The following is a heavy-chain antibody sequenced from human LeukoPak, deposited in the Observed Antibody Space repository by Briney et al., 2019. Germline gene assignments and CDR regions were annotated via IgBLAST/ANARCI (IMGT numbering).Heavy chain of an antibody. CDR1: GGSFSGYY. CDR2: INHSGST. D-gene: IGHD3-10*01. V-gene: IGHV4-34*01. CDR3: ARDRGTPPYAFDI. J-gene: IGHJ3*02. Sequence: PSETLSLTCAVYGGSFSGYYWSWIRQPPGKGLEWIGEINHSGSTNYNPSLKSRVTISVDRSKNQFSLKLSSVTAADTAVYYCARDRGTPPYAFDIWGQGTMVTVSS.